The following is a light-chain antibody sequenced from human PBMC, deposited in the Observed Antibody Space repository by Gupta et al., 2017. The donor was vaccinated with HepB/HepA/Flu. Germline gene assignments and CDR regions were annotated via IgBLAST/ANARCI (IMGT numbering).Light chain of an antibody. CDR1: HDVGTY. J-gene: IGKJ3*01. CDR2: AAS. CDR3: QNYNSVPFT. V-gene: IGKV1-27*01. Sequence: DIQMTQSPASLSASVGDSVTITCRASHDVGTYLAWYRQKPGKVPEVLIFAASTLQSGVPSRFSGSGSGTYFTLTIINLQPDDLATYYCQNYNSVPFTFGPGTTLDLK.